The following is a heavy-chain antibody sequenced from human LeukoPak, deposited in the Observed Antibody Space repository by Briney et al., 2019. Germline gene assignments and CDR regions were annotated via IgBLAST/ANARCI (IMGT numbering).Heavy chain of an antibody. CDR1: GFTFSSYG. D-gene: IGHD3-10*01. Sequence: GGSLRLSCAASGFTFSSYGMHWVRQAPGKGLEWVAFIRYDGSNKYYADSVKGRFTISRDNSKNTLYLQMNSLRAEDTAVYYCAKDPAITMVRGVTPGDYWGQGTLVTVSS. J-gene: IGHJ4*02. CDR3: AKDPAITMVRGVTPGDY. V-gene: IGHV3-30*02. CDR2: IRYDGSNK.